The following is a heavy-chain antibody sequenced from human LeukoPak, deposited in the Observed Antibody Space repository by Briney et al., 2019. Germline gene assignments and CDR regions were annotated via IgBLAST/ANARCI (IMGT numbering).Heavy chain of an antibody. J-gene: IGHJ2*01. Sequence: PSETLSLTGTVSGGASSSYYWSWIRQPPGKGLEWIGDIYYSGSTNYSPSLKSRLTISVDTSKNQFSLKLSSVTAADTAVYYCARTYGSSGLGYFDLWGRGTLVTVSS. CDR1: GGASSSYY. CDR3: ARTYGSSGLGYFDL. D-gene: IGHD6-13*01. V-gene: IGHV4-59*01. CDR2: IYYSGST.